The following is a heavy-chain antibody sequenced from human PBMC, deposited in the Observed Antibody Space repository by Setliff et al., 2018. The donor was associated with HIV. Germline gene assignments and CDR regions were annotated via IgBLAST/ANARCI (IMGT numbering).Heavy chain of an antibody. CDR3: ARTRGRAPVSYYFDN. CDR2: VSYSGST. CDR1: NGFISGYY. J-gene: IGHJ4*01. Sequence: PSETLSLTCRVSNGFISGYYWSWVRQPPGRGLEWIGYVSYSGSTSYNPSLNSRVTMSVDTSRDQFSLKLSSVTAADTAVYYCARTRGRAPVSYYFDNWGQGRLVTVSS. D-gene: IGHD2-2*01. V-gene: IGHV4-59*01.